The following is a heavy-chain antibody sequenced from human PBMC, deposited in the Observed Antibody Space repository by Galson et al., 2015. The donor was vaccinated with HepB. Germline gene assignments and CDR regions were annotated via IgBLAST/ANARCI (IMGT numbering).Heavy chain of an antibody. J-gene: IGHJ4*02. V-gene: IGHV3-23*01. CDR2: VDYSGGVV. CDR1: GFTFSTYA. Sequence: SLRLSCAASGFTFSTYAMGWVRQAPGKGLEWVSSVDYSGGVVYYADSVRGRFTLSRDNSKNTLYLQMNSLRAEDTAVYFCAKIGIDTENFDYWGQGKLVTVSS. D-gene: IGHD1-14*01. CDR3: AKIGIDTENFDY.